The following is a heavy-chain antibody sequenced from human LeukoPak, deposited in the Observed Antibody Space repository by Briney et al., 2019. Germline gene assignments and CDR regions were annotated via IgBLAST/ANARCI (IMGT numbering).Heavy chain of an antibody. J-gene: IGHJ6*03. CDR2: INPSGGTT. Sequence: SVKVSCKASGYTFTSYYMHWVRQAPGQGLEWMGIINPSGGTTTYAQKFQGRVTVTRDTSTSTVYMELSSLRSEDTAVYFCGRAETYSSHYMDVWGKGTMVTVSS. CDR3: GRAETYSSHYMDV. D-gene: IGHD1-26*01. CDR1: GYTFTSYY. V-gene: IGHV1-46*03.